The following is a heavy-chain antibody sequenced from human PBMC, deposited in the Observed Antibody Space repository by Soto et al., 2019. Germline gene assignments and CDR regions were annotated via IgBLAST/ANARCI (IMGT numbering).Heavy chain of an antibody. CDR2: IFSSGRT. J-gene: IGHJ4*02. D-gene: IGHD1-26*01. CDR1: GDSLLSSY. V-gene: IGHV4-4*07. Sequence: PSEPLSLTCTVSGDSLLSSYWSWVRQPAGKGLEWIGHIFSSGRTSYNPSLKSRLTMSIDTSKDMFSLKLTSVTAADTAVYYCARGWDVKYFDYWGQGTQVTVSS. CDR3: ARGWDVKYFDY.